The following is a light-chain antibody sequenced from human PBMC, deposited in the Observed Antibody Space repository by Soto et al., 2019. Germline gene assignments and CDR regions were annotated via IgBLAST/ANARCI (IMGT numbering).Light chain of an antibody. CDR3: QQYNSYPVT. Sequence: DIQMTQSPSTLSASVGDRVTITCRASHSISSWLAWYQQKPGKAPNLLIYKASSLESGVPSRFTGSGSGTEFALTISSLQPDDFATYYCQQYNSYPVTFGQGTKVEI. CDR2: KAS. V-gene: IGKV1-5*03. CDR1: HSISSW. J-gene: IGKJ1*01.